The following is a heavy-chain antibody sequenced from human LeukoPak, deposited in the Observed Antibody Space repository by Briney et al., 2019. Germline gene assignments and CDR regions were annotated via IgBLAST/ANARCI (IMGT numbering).Heavy chain of an antibody. V-gene: IGHV1-2*02. CDR3: AREPYPPPWYYFDY. J-gene: IGHJ4*02. CDR1: GYTFTDYF. CDR2: VNPHSGGR. Sequence: ASVKVSCKASGYTFTDYFIHWVRQAPGQGLEWMGWVNPHSGGRNLAQKFQGRVTMTRDTSISTAYMELSRLRSDDTAFYYCAREPYPPPWYYFDYWGQGTLVTVSS. D-gene: IGHD2-8*02.